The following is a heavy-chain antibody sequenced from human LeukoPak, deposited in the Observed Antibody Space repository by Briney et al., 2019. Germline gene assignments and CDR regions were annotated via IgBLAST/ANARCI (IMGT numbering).Heavy chain of an antibody. CDR1: GFTFSSYW. CDR3: ARGRPHGNDY. V-gene: IGHV3-74*01. CDR2: IASDGSST. D-gene: IGHD4-23*01. Sequence: GGSLRLSCAASGFTFSSYWMNRVRQAPGRGLVWVSRIASDGSSTTYADSVKGRFSISRDNAKNTLYLQMNSLRVEDTAVYYCARGRPHGNDYWGQGTLVTVSS. J-gene: IGHJ4*02.